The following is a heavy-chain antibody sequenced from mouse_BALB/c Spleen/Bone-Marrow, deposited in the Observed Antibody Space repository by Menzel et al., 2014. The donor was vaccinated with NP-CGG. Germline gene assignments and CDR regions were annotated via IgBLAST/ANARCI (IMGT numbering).Heavy chain of an antibody. CDR2: INPYNGGT. V-gene: IGHV1-18*01. J-gene: IGHJ4*01. D-gene: IGHD1-1*01. CDR1: GYSFTGYT. Sequence: EVKLEESGPELVKPGASMKISCKASGYSFTGYTMNWVKQSHGKNLEWIGLINPYNGGTSYNQKFKGKATLTVDKSSSTAYMELLSLTSEDSAVYYCARGPHYYGSRDYAMDYWGQGTSVTVSS. CDR3: ARGPHYYGSRDYAMDY.